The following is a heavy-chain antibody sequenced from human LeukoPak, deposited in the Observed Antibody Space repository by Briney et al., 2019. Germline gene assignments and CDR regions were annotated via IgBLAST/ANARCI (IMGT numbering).Heavy chain of an antibody. Sequence: GRSLRLSRAASGFTFSSYGMHWVRQAPGKGLEWVAVIWYDGSNKCYADSVKGRFTISRDNSKNTLYLQMNSLRAEDTAVYYCARDRIRGYDSPPLFDPWGQGTLVTVSS. CDR2: IWYDGSNK. V-gene: IGHV3-33*01. J-gene: IGHJ5*02. CDR1: GFTFSSYG. D-gene: IGHD3-22*01. CDR3: ARDRIRGYDSPPLFDP.